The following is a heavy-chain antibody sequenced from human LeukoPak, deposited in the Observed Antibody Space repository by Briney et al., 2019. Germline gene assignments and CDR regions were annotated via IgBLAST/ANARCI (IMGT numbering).Heavy chain of an antibody. Sequence: SETLSLTCSVSGGSVSNYYWSWIRQPPGKGLEWIGYVYYTGSTNYNPSLKSRVTMFEDKSKHQFSPRLYYVTVADTAVYYCARHFAYSSSSYFDYWGQGSLVTVSS. J-gene: IGHJ4*02. CDR1: GGSVSNYY. CDR3: ARHFAYSSSSYFDY. CDR2: VYYTGST. D-gene: IGHD6-6*01. V-gene: IGHV4-59*08.